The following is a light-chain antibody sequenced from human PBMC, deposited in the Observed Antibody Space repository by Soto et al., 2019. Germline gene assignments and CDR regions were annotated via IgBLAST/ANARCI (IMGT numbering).Light chain of an antibody. J-gene: IGKJ1*01. CDR1: QSISSW. CDR3: QQYNSYSQT. Sequence: DIQRTQSPSTLSASVGDRVTITCRSSQSISSWLAWYQQKPGKAPKLLIYDASSLESGVPSRFSGSGSGTEFTLTISSLQPDDFATYYCQQYNSYSQTLGQGTKVDIK. V-gene: IGKV1-5*01. CDR2: DAS.